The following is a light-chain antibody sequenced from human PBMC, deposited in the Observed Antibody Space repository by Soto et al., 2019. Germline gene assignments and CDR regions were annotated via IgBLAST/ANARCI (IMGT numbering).Light chain of an antibody. CDR2: EVS. V-gene: IGLV2-23*02. CDR3: CSYAGSITYV. J-gene: IGLJ1*01. CDR1: SSDVGSDNL. Sequence: QSVLTQPASVSGSPGQSITISCNGTSSDVGSDNLVSWYQQHPGKAPKFIIYEVSQRPAGVSYRFSGSKSGNTAYLTISGLQAEDEADYYCCSYAGSITYVFGTGTKVTVL.